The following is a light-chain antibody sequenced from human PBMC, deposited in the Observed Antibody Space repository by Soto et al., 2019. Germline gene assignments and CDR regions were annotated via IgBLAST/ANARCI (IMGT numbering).Light chain of an antibody. CDR1: DSNLGEDYD. J-gene: IGLJ3*02. Sequence: QSALTQPPSVSGAPGQRVTISCTGSDSNLGEDYDVHWYQHLPGTAPKLLIFANTNRASGVPDRFSGSKSGVSASLTITGLQAEDEADYYCSSYTSSSTLVFGGGTKLTVL. V-gene: IGLV1-40*03. CDR3: SSYTSSSTLV. CDR2: ANT.